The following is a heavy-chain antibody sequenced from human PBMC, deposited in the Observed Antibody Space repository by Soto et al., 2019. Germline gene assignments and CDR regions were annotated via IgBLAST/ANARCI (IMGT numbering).Heavy chain of an antibody. D-gene: IGHD6-13*01. CDR1: GYTSTNYG. Sequence: ASVKVSCKASGYTSTNYGMHWVRQAPGQRLEWMGWINAGSGKTKYSQKFQGRITITRDTSASTVYMELSSLRSEDTAVYYCARPPGYSSRENAFDIWGQGTMVTVSS. CDR2: INAGSGKT. CDR3: ARPPGYSSRENAFDI. J-gene: IGHJ3*02. V-gene: IGHV1-3*01.